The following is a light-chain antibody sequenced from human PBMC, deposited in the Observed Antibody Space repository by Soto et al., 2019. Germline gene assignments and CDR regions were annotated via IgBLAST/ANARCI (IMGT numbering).Light chain of an antibody. CDR2: GAS. Sequence: EIVLTQSPGTLSLSPGERATLSCRASQSVRSGYFAWYQQKPGQAPRLLIVGASSRATGIPDRFSGGGSGTDFTLTISSLQPDDFATYYCQQYNSYSPLTFGGGTKVEIK. CDR3: QQYNSYSPLT. J-gene: IGKJ4*01. V-gene: IGKV3-20*01. CDR1: QSVRSGY.